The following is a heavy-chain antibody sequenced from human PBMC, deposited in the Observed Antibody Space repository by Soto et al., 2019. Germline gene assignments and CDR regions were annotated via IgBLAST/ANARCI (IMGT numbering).Heavy chain of an antibody. CDR2: ISAYNGNT. CDR3: ARSPLSSSWTRAYYYYYMSV. D-gene: IGHD6-13*01. V-gene: IGHV1-18*01. J-gene: IGHJ6*03. CDR1: GYTFTSYG. Sequence: QVPLVQSGAEVKKPGASVKVSCKASGYTFTSYGISWVRQAPGQGLEWMGWISAYNGNTNYAQKLQGRVTMTTDTSTSTAYRELRSLRSDDTAVYYCARSPLSSSWTRAYYYYYMSVWGKGTTVTVSS.